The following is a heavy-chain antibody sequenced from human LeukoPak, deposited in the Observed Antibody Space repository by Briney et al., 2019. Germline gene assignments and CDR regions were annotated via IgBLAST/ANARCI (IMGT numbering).Heavy chain of an antibody. CDR2: IIPIFGTS. V-gene: IGHV1-69*01. CDR3: ARAPTVYQFDH. D-gene: IGHD5/OR15-5a*01. J-gene: IGHJ5*02. Sequence: WLCVIIPIFGTSNYAQKFQGRVTITADESTSTAYMELSSLRSEDTAVYYCARAPTVYQFDHWGQGTLVTVSS.